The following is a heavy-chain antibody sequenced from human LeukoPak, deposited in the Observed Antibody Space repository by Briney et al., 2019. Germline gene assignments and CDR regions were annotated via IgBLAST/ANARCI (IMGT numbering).Heavy chain of an antibody. CDR2: IYTSGST. V-gene: IGHV4-4*07. CDR3: ARVMRYQLSPNWFDP. D-gene: IGHD2-2*01. Sequence: SETLSLTCTVFGGSISSYYWSWIRQPAGKGLEWIGRIYTSGSTNYNPSLKSRVTMSVDTSKNQFSLKLSSVTAADTAVYYCARVMRYQLSPNWFDPWGQGTLVTVSS. CDR1: GGSISSYY. J-gene: IGHJ5*02.